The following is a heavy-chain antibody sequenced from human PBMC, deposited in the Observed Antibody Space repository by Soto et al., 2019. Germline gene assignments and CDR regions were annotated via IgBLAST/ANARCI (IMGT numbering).Heavy chain of an antibody. CDR2: IYNSGTT. V-gene: IGHV4-59*08. J-gene: IGHJ4*02. D-gene: IGHD3-10*01. CDR3: ARHYGSGTYPLDS. Sequence: QVQLQESGPGLVKPSETLSLICTVSGGSISGYYWSWLRQSPGKGLEWIAYIYNSGTTNYNPSLKSRTTISVDTSKNQFPLKLSSVTAADTAVYYCARHYGSGTYPLDSWGQGTLVTVST. CDR1: GGSISGYY.